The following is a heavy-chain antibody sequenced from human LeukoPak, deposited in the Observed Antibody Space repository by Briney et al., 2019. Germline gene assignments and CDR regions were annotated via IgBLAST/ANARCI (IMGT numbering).Heavy chain of an antibody. Sequence: ASVKVSCKVSGYTLTELSMHWVRQAPGKGLEWMGGFDPEDGETIYAQKFQGRVTMTEDTSTDTAYMELSSLRSEDTAVYYCATVARCSSTSCYRAVGYGQNDAFDIWGQGTMVTVSS. J-gene: IGHJ3*02. CDR3: ATVARCSSTSCYRAVGYGQNDAFDI. D-gene: IGHD2-2*01. V-gene: IGHV1-24*01. CDR1: GYTLTELS. CDR2: FDPEDGET.